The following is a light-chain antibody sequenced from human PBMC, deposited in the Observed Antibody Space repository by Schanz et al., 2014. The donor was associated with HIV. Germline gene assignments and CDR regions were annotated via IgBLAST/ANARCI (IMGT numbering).Light chain of an antibody. Sequence: PGERAPLSCRASQSVSGFFAWYQQKPGQGPRLLIYGASSRATGIPDRFTGSGSGTDFTLTISRLEPEDFALYYCQQYGSSPPLTFGQGTKVEIK. J-gene: IGKJ1*01. CDR3: QQYGSSPPLT. V-gene: IGKV3-20*01. CDR2: GAS. CDR1: QSVSGF.